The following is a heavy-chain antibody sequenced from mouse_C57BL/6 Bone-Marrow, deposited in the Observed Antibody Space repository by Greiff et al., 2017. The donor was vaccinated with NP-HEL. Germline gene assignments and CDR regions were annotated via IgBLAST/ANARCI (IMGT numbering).Heavy chain of an antibody. D-gene: IGHD1-1*01. CDR2: IRNKANGYTT. V-gene: IGHV7-3*01. Sequence: EVNLVESGGGLVQPGGSLSLSCAASGFTFTDYYMSWVRQPPGKALEWLGFIRNKANGYTTEYSASVKGRFTISRDNSQSILYLQMNALRAEDSATYYCARYYYGTWYFDVWGTGTTVTVSS. CDR3: ARYYYGTWYFDV. J-gene: IGHJ1*03. CDR1: GFTFTDYY.